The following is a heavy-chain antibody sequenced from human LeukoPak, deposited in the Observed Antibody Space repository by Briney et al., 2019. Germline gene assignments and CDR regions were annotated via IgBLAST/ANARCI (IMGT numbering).Heavy chain of an antibody. Sequence: GGSLRLSCAASGFTFSNYAMSWVRQAPGKGLEWVSAISGSGRSTYYADSVKGRFTISRDNSKNKLYLQMNSLRAEDTALYYCAKDGFSSSWYNWFVPWGQGTLVTVSS. CDR2: ISGSGRST. CDR3: AKDGFSSSWYNWFVP. D-gene: IGHD6-13*01. V-gene: IGHV3-23*01. J-gene: IGHJ5*02. CDR1: GFTFSNYA.